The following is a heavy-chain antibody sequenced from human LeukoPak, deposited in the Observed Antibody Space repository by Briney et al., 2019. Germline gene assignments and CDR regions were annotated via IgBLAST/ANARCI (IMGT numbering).Heavy chain of an antibody. J-gene: IGHJ4*02. V-gene: IGHV4-4*09. Sequence: PSEALSLTCTVSGGSISSYYWSWLRQPPGKGLEWIGYIYTSGSTNYNPSLKSRVTISVDTSKNHFSLKLSSVTAADTAVYYCARFTSSGYYFDYWGQGTLVTVSS. CDR3: ARFTSSGYYFDY. D-gene: IGHD3-3*01. CDR2: IYTSGST. CDR1: GGSISSYY.